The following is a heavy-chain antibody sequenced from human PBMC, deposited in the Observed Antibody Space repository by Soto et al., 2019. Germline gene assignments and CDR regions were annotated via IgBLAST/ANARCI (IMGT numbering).Heavy chain of an antibody. CDR1: GYTFSSYA. D-gene: IGHD2-15*01. CDR2: INDADGNT. Sequence: EASVKVSCKASGYTFSSYAIHWVRQAPGQSLEWMGCINDADGNTKYSQKFQGRVTLTRDTSASTAYMELSSLKSEDTAVYYCARDPPGSGPNFDNWGQGTLVTVSS. J-gene: IGHJ4*02. V-gene: IGHV1-3*01. CDR3: ARDPPGSGPNFDN.